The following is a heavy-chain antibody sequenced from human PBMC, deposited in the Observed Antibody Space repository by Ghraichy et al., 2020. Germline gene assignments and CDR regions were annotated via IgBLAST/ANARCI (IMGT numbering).Heavy chain of an antibody. Sequence: LSLTCAASGFTFSSYAMSWVRQAPGKGLEWVSAISGSGGRTYYADSVKGRFIISRDNSENTLFVQMNSLRAEDTALYYCARGDSSGYLIFNYWGQGTLVTVSS. V-gene: IGHV3-23*01. CDR2: ISGSGGRT. D-gene: IGHD3-22*01. CDR3: ARGDSSGYLIFNY. CDR1: GFTFSSYA. J-gene: IGHJ4*02.